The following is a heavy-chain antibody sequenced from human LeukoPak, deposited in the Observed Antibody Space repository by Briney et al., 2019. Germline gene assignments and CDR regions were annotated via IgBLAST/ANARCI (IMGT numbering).Heavy chain of an antibody. CDR2: IIPIFGTA. CDR3: ARDSEAQTDAFDI. J-gene: IGHJ3*02. V-gene: IGHV1-69*05. CDR1: GGPFSSYA. Sequence: SVKVSCKASGGPFSSYAISWVRQAPGQGLEWMGGIIPIFGTANYAQKFQGRVTITTDESTSTAYMELSSLRSEDTAVYYCARDSEAQTDAFDIWGQGTMVTVSS.